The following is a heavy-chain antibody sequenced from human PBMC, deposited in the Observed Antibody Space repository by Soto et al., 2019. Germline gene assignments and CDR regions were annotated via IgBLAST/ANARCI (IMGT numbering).Heavy chain of an antibody. CDR1: GFNLGSYW. D-gene: IGHD1-1*01. Sequence: EVQLVESGGGLVQPGGSLRLSCAASGFNLGSYWMHWDRQAPGKGLVWVSRINDYGTTINYAESVEVRFTISRDDAKSEVYLQMNNLRGEDTAVYYCGRGGLEPFDYWGQGALVPASS. CDR3: GRGGLEPFDY. J-gene: IGHJ4*02. CDR2: INDYGTTI. V-gene: IGHV3-74*01.